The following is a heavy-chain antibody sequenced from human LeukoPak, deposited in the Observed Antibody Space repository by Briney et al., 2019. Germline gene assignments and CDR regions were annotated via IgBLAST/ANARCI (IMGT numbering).Heavy chain of an antibody. J-gene: IGHJ4*02. Sequence: SETLSLTCAVYGGSFSGYYWSWIRQPPGKGLEWIGEINHSGSTNYNPSLKSRVTISVDTSKDQFSLKLSSVTAADTAVYYCAKGFERNYDFWSGYYGDYWGQGTLVTVSS. D-gene: IGHD3-3*01. CDR1: GGSFSGYY. CDR3: AKGFERNYDFWSGYYGDY. CDR2: INHSGST. V-gene: IGHV4-34*01.